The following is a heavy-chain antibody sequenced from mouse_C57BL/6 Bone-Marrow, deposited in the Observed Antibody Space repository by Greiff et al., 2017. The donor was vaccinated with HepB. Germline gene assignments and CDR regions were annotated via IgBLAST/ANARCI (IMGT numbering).Heavy chain of an antibody. Sequence: VQLQQSGAELVRPGTSVKVSCKASGYAFTNYLIEWVKQRPGEGLEWIGVINPGSGGTNYNEKLKGKATLTADKSSSTAYMQLSSLTSDDSAVYYCATDGYYLWYLDVGGTGTTVTVSS. CDR3: ATDGYYLWYLDV. D-gene: IGHD2-3*01. J-gene: IGHJ1*03. V-gene: IGHV1-54*01. CDR2: INPGSGGT. CDR1: GYAFTNYL.